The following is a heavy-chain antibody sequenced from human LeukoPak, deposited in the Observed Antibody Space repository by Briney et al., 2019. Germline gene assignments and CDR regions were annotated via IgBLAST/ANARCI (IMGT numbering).Heavy chain of an antibody. CDR2: ISSSSSYI. CDR1: GFTFSSYS. D-gene: IGHD3-10*01. J-gene: IGHJ4*02. Sequence: PGGSLRLSCAASGFTFSSYSMNWVRQAPGKGLEWVSSISSSSSYIYYADSVKGRFTISRDNAKNSLYLQMNSLRAEDTGVYYCARGSEVHVYLPGFWGQGTLVTVSS. CDR3: ARGSEVHVYLPGF. V-gene: IGHV3-21*01.